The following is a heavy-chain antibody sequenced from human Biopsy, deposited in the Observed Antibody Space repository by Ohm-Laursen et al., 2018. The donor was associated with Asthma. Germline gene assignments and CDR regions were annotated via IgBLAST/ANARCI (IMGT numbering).Heavy chain of an antibody. D-gene: IGHD2/OR15-2a*01. Sequence: AASVKVSCKASGYTFTSYYIHWVRQAPGQGLEWMGIINPSGGSTSYPQKFQGRVTMTRDTSTSTVYMELSSLSSEDTAVYYCARAFVESAAFDYWGQGTLVTVSS. CDR1: GYTFTSYY. V-gene: IGHV1-46*01. J-gene: IGHJ4*02. CDR2: INPSGGST. CDR3: ARAFVESAAFDY.